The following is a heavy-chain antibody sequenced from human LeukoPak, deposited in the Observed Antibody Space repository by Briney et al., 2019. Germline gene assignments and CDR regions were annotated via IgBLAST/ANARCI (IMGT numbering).Heavy chain of an antibody. CDR1: GGTFSSYA. D-gene: IGHD3-22*01. V-gene: IGHV1-69*05. Sequence: SVKVSCEASGGTFSSYAISWVRQAPGQGLEWMGKIITIFGRANYAQKFQGRVTITTDESTSTAYMELSSLRSEDTAVYYCARQKSYYDSSELYFDYWGQGTLVTVSS. J-gene: IGHJ4*02. CDR2: IITIFGRA. CDR3: ARQKSYYDSSELYFDY.